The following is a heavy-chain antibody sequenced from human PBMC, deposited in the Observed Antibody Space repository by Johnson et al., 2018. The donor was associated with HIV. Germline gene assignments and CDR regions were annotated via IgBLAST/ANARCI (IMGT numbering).Heavy chain of an antibody. D-gene: IGHD3-22*01. CDR2: ITGSGGNT. J-gene: IGHJ3*01. CDR1: GFTFTSYA. V-gene: IGHV3-23*04. Sequence: EVQLVESGGGLVQPGGSLRLSCAASGFTFTSYAMSWVRQAPGKGLEWVSLITGSGGNTYNADSVKGRFTISRDNSKNTLYLQMNILRAEDTAVYYCAKALNYYGSEEDAFDVWGQGTMVTVSS. CDR3: AKALNYYGSEEDAFDV.